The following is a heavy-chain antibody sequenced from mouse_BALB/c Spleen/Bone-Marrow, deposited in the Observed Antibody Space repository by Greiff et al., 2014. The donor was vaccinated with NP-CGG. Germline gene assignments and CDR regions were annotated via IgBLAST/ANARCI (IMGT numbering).Heavy chain of an antibody. D-gene: IGHD6-2*01. CDR1: GCTFTSYY. CDR2: IYPGNVNT. Sequence: QVQLKESGPELVKPGASVRISCKASGCTFTSYYIHWVKQRPGQGLEWIGWIYPGNVNTKYNEKFKGKATLTADKSSSTAYMQLSSLTSEDSAVYFCARSLSRYAMDYWGQGTSVTVSS. J-gene: IGHJ4*01. CDR3: ARSLSRYAMDY. V-gene: IGHV1S56*01.